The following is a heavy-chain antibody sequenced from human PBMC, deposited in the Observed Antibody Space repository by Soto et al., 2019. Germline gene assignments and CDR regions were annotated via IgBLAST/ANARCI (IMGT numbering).Heavy chain of an antibody. CDR2: LWSDGIKT. CDR3: ARDLNYWSLLIGH. Sequence: GGSLRLSCAASGFTFSSYGMHWVRQAPGKGLEWVAGLWSDGIKTSYTDSVKGRFTISRDTSKNMLYLQMNSLGAEDTAVYYCARDLNYWSLLIGHWGQGTLVTVSS. V-gene: IGHV3-33*08. CDR1: GFTFSSYG. J-gene: IGHJ4*02. D-gene: IGHD2-8*02.